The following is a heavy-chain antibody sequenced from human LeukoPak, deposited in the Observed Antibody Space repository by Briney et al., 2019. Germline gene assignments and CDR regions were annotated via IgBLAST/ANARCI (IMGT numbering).Heavy chain of an antibody. CDR2: IKQDGSEK. V-gene: IGHV3-7*01. CDR1: GFTFSSYW. D-gene: IGHD1-26*01. Sequence: GGSLRLSCAASGFTFSSYWMSWDRQAPGKGLEWVANIKQDGSEKYYVDSVKGRFTISRDNAKNSLYLQMNSLRAEDTAVYFCVRRGFHDYSGFDYWGQGTLVTVSS. CDR3: VRRGFHDYSGFDY. J-gene: IGHJ4*02.